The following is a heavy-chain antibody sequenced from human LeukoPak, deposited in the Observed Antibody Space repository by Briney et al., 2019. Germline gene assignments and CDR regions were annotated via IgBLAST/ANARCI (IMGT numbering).Heavy chain of an antibody. CDR2: ISGSGGST. V-gene: IGHV3-23*01. Sequence: GGSLRLSCAASGFTFSSYSMNWVRQAPGKGLEWVSAISGSGGSTYYADSVKGRFTISRDNSKNTLYLQMNSLRAEDTAVYYCAKGSYYDSSGYYYVYWGQEPWSPSPQ. D-gene: IGHD3-22*01. J-gene: IGHJ4*01. CDR1: GFTFSSYS. CDR3: AKGSYYDSSGYYYVY.